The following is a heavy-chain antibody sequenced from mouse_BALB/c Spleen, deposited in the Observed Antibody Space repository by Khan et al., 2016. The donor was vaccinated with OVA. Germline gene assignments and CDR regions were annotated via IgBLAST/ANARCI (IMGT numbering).Heavy chain of an antibody. CDR3: TRDRIDY. CDR1: GYTFTTYW. Sequence: QVQLKESGAELAKPGASVKMSCKASGYTFTTYWMHWVKQRPGQGLEWIGYINPTSGYTDYNEKFKDRATLSADRSSSTAYMQLSSLTSEDSAVYYCTRDRIDYWGKGTTRTVSS. CDR2: INPTSGYT. V-gene: IGHV1-7*01. J-gene: IGHJ2*01.